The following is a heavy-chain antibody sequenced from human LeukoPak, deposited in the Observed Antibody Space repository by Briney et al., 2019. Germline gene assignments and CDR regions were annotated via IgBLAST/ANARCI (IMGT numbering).Heavy chain of an antibody. CDR3: ARGRRWLESLGNFDY. D-gene: IGHD5-24*01. Sequence: ASVKVSCKASGYTFTSYGISWVRPAPGQGLEWMGWISAYNGNTNYAQKLQGRVTMTTDTSTSTAYMELRSLRSDDTAVYYCARGRRWLESLGNFDYWGQGTLVTVSS. V-gene: IGHV1-18*01. J-gene: IGHJ4*02. CDR2: ISAYNGNT. CDR1: GYTFTSYG.